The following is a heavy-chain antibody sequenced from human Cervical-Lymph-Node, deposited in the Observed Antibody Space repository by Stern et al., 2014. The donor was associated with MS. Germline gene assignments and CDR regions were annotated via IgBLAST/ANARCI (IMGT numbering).Heavy chain of an antibody. CDR3: ARDNGGWSVDS. J-gene: IGHJ4*02. V-gene: IGHV1-46*01. CDR1: GYTFPSNK. Sequence: VQLVESGAEVKKPGASVKVSCKAFGYTFPSNKMHWVRQAPGQGLEWMGIINPGGGSTRYAQKLQGRVTMTRDTSTSTVYMELTSLRSEDTAVYSCARDNGGWSVDSWGQGTLVIVSS. CDR2: INPGGGST. D-gene: IGHD6-19*01.